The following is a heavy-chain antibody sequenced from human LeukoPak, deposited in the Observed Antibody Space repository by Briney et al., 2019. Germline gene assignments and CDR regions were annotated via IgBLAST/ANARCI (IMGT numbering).Heavy chain of an antibody. D-gene: IGHD3-9*01. CDR1: GHTFTGDY. V-gene: IGHV1-2*06. J-gene: IGHJ6*02. CDR3: ARVRHYDTLTGYLPESYYYAMDV. Sequence: ASVKDSRKASGHTFTGDYMYWVRQAPGQGLEWMGRINPNSGVTNYAQKFQGRVTMTRDTSISTAYMELSSLRSDDTAVYYCARVRHYDTLTGYLPESYYYAMDVWGQGTTVTVSS. CDR2: INPNSGVT.